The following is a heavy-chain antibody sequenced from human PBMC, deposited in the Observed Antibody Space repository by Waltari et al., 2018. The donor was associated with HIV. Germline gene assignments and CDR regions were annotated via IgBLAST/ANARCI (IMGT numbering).Heavy chain of an antibody. CDR1: GYTFTSYG. D-gene: IGHD3-3*01. CDR3: ARWTREIFGVVISYYYYGMDV. V-gene: IGHV1-18*01. J-gene: IGHJ6*02. CDR2: ISAYNGNT. Sequence: QVQLVQSGAEVKKPGASVKVSCKASGYTFTSYGLSWVRQAPGQGLEWMGWISAYNGNTNYAQKFQGRVTMTTDTSTSTAYMELRSLRSDDTAVYYCARWTREIFGVVISYYYYGMDVWGQGTTVTVSS.